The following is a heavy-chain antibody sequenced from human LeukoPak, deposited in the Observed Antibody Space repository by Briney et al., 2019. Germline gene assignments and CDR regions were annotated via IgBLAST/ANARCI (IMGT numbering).Heavy chain of an antibody. CDR3: AREGYYGSGNLYY. Sequence: SETLSVTCTVSGGSISSYYWSWIRQPPGKGLEWIGHIYDSGSTNYNPSLKSRVTMSLDTSKSQFSLKLSSVTAADTAVYYCAREGYYGSGNLYYWGQGTLVTVSS. D-gene: IGHD3-10*01. V-gene: IGHV4-59*01. J-gene: IGHJ4*02. CDR1: GGSISSYY. CDR2: IYDSGST.